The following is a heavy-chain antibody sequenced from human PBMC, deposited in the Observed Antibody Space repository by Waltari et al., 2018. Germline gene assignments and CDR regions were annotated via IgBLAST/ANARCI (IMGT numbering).Heavy chain of an antibody. Sequence: QVQLQQWGAGLLKPSETLSLTCAASGGSFSGYYWSWRRQPPGQGLEWLGENNHSGSTNYNPSLKSRVTISVDTSKNQFSLKLSSVTAADTAVYYCARAVWYCSSTSCYTRLLYYFDYWGQGTLVTVSS. V-gene: IGHV4-34*01. CDR1: GGSFSGYY. CDR2: NNHSGST. D-gene: IGHD2-2*02. CDR3: ARAVWYCSSTSCYTRLLYYFDY. J-gene: IGHJ4*02.